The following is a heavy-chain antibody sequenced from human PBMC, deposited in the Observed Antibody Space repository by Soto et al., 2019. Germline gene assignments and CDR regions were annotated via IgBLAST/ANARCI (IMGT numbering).Heavy chain of an antibody. CDR3: ARQPIY. CDR1: GGSISSSY. D-gene: IGHD3-3*01. V-gene: IGHV4-59*08. Sequence: SETLSLTCTVSGGSISSSYWSWIRQPPGKGLEWIGYIYDSGSTYYNSSLKSRVTMSVDTSKNQFSLNLSSVTAADTAVYYSARQPIYWGQGTPVTVSS. CDR2: IYDSGST. J-gene: IGHJ4*02.